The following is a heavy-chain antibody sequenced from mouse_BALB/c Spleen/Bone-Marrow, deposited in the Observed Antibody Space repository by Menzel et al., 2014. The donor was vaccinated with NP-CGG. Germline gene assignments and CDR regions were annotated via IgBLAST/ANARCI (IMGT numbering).Heavy chain of an antibody. CDR2: IYPGDGDT. J-gene: IGHJ3*01. CDR3: ARTYGSSFFAY. CDR1: GYVFSSSW. V-gene: IGHV1-82*01. Sequence: VQLQQSGPELVKSGASVKISCKASGYVFSSSWMNWVKQRPGQGLEWIGRIYPGDGDTNYNGKFKGKATLTAGKSSSAAYMQLSSLTSVDSAVYFCARTYGSSFFAYWGQGTLVTVSA. D-gene: IGHD1-1*01.